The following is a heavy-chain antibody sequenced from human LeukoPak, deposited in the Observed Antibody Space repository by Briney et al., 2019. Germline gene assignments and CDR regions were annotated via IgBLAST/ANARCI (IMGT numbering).Heavy chain of an antibody. V-gene: IGHV3-21*01. CDR1: GFTFSDYT. Sequence: GGSLRLSCAASGFTFSDYTVDWVRQAPGKGLEWVSSITSSGRFIYYADSVKGRFTVSRDTAKNSMYLQMDSLRAEDTAFYYCARDGSYKFDYWGQGTLVTVSS. CDR3: ARDGSYKFDY. CDR2: ITSSGRFI. D-gene: IGHD1-26*01. J-gene: IGHJ4*02.